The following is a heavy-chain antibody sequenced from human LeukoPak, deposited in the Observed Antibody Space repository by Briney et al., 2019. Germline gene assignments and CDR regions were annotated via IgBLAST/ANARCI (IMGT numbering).Heavy chain of an antibody. Sequence: GGSLRLSCAASGFTFSSAWMAWVRQAPGKRLEWVGRIKSKSDGGTTEYAAPAKGRFTISTDASKNALYLQMNSLGTEDTAVYYCTTYYCSGGRCYHFDYWGQGSLVTVSP. V-gene: IGHV3-15*01. J-gene: IGHJ4*02. CDR1: GFTFSSAW. CDR3: TTYYCSGGRCYHFDY. D-gene: IGHD2-15*01. CDR2: IKSKSDGGTT.